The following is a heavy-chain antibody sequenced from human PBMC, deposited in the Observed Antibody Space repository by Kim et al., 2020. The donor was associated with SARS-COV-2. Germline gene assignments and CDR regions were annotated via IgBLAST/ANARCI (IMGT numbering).Heavy chain of an antibody. Sequence: SETLSLTCSVSGASITSYYWSWIRQPPGKGLEWIANIYYTGTTNYNPSPKSRAIISVDASMNQFSLTINSMTAADTAVYYCVSRSIAGRPWDWFDFGGQGTLV. CDR2: IYYTGTT. V-gene: IGHV4-59*01. CDR1: GASITSYY. J-gene: IGHJ5*01. D-gene: IGHD6-6*01. CDR3: VSRSIAGRPWDWFDF.